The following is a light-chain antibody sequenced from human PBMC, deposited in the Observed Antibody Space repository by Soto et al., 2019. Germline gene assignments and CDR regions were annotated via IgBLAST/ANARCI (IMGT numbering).Light chain of an antibody. CDR1: QSVSSN. Sequence: EIVMTQSPVTLSVSPGETATLSCRASQSVSSNLAWYQQKPGQAPRLLIYGAFTRATGIAARFSGSGSGTEFTLTINSLQSEDFAVYYCQQYNNWRYTFGQGTKLEIK. CDR3: QQYNNWRYT. CDR2: GAF. J-gene: IGKJ2*01. V-gene: IGKV3-15*01.